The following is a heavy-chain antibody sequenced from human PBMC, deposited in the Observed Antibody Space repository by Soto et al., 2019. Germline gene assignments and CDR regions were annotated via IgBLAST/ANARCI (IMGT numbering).Heavy chain of an antibody. CDR2: IQSNTVGGTT. J-gene: IGHJ4*02. D-gene: IGHD6-19*01. CDR1: GLTFSNAW. V-gene: IGHV3-15*01. Sequence: GGSLRLSCAASGLTFSNAWMNWVRQAPGKGLEWVGRIQSNTVGGTTDYAAPVKGRFTISRDDSKTTLYLQMNSLNSEDTAVYYCTTDGPAIAVAGSDFDSWGQGTLVTVSS. CDR3: TTDGPAIAVAGSDFDS.